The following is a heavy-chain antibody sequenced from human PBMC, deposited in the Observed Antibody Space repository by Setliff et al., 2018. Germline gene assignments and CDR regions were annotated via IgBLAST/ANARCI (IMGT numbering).Heavy chain of an antibody. Sequence: PGGSLRLSCAASGFTFSSFWMAGVRQSPGRGLEWVANINQDGSGKFYVDSVKGRFTISRDNAKNSLSLQMNNLRTEDTAVYYCFGAGTCSYWGQGTLVTVSS. V-gene: IGHV3-7*01. CDR1: GFTFSSFW. J-gene: IGHJ4*02. CDR3: FGAGTCSY. CDR2: INQDGSGK. D-gene: IGHD3-10*01.